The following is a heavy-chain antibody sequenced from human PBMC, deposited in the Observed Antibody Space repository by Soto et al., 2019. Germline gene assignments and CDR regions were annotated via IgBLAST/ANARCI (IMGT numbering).Heavy chain of an antibody. CDR3: AKDVVRSREWLVPD. Sequence: PGGSLRLSCAASGFTFSNFPMSWVRQAPGKGLEWVSGIGNSGGTTYYADSVKGRFTISRDNSKNTLYLQMNSLRAEGTAVYYCAKDVVRSREWLVPDWGQGTLVTVSS. D-gene: IGHD6-19*01. V-gene: IGHV3-23*01. CDR2: IGNSGGTT. J-gene: IGHJ4*02. CDR1: GFTFSNFP.